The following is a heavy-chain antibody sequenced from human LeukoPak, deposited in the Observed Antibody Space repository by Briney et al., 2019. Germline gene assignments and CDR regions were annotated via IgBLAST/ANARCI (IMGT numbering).Heavy chain of an antibody. J-gene: IGHJ4*02. Sequence: PSETLSLTCTVSGGSISNYYWNWIRQPAGKGLEWIGRISTSGSTKYNPSLKSRVIVSVNTSKNQFSLKLSSVTAADTAVYYCARLYLPATRFDYWGQGTLVTVSS. CDR3: ARLYLPATRFDY. V-gene: IGHV4-4*07. CDR2: ISTSGST. CDR1: GGSISNYY. D-gene: IGHD5-24*01.